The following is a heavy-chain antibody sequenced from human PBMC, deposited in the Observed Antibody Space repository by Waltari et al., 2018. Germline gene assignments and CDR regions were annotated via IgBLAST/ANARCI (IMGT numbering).Heavy chain of an antibody. D-gene: IGHD3-16*01. CDR1: GYTFTSYA. V-gene: IGHV1-3*01. CDR2: INAGNGNT. CDR3: AREWGVMIGTAAYYLDH. Sequence: QVQLVQSGAEVKKPGASVKVSCKASGYTFTSYAMHWVRQAPGQRLEWMGWINAGNGNTKYSQRFQGRVTITRDTSASTAYMELSSLRSEDTAVYYCAREWGVMIGTAAYYLDHWTQGTLVTVSS. J-gene: IGHJ4*02.